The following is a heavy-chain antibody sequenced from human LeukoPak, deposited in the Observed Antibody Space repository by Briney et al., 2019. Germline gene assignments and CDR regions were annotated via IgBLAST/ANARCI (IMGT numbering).Heavy chain of an antibody. CDR1: GFASSNYE. CDR3: ASRPPHDNYVVFDY. D-gene: IGHD5-24*01. V-gene: IGHV3-48*03. Sequence: GGSLRLSCAASGFASSNYEMNWVRQAPTKGLEWLSYISSGGDTIYYADSVKGRFTISRDNTKNSLYLQMNSLRAEDTAVYYCASRPPHDNYVVFDYWGPGTLVTVSS. J-gene: IGHJ4*02. CDR2: ISSGGDTI.